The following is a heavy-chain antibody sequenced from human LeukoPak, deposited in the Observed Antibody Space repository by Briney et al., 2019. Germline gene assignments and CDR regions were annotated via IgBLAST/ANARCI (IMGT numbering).Heavy chain of an antibody. Sequence: PGGSLRLSCAASGFTFSSYAMSWVRQAPGKGLEWVSAISGSGGSTYYADSVKGRFTISRDNSKNTLYLQMNSLRAEDTAVYYCAKDSQGGYYEYYFDYWGQGTLVTVSS. CDR1: GFTFSSYA. J-gene: IGHJ4*02. CDR2: ISGSGGST. D-gene: IGHD3-22*01. V-gene: IGHV3-23*01. CDR3: AKDSQGGYYEYYFDY.